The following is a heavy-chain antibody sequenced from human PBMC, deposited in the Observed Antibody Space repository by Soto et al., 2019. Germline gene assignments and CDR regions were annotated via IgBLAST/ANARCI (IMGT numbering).Heavy chain of an antibody. Sequence: GGSLRLSCAASGFTFTGYSMNWVRQAPGKGLEWVSSITISSRGINYADSVKGRFTISRDNAKNSVYLQMNSLRAEDTAVYYCARDYYYDSSGYSPLDYWGQGTLVTVSS. CDR2: ITISSRGI. CDR3: ARDYYYDSSGYSPLDY. V-gene: IGHV3-21*01. CDR1: GFTFTGYS. J-gene: IGHJ4*02. D-gene: IGHD3-22*01.